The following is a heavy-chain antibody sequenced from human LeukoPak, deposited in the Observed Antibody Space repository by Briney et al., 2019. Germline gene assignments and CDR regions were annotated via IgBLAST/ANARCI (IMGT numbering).Heavy chain of an antibody. CDR3: AIGRGHIDY. CDR2: IYSGGST. D-gene: IGHD5-18*01. V-gene: IGHV3-53*04. Sequence: GGSLRLSCAAFGFTFSSYAMHWVRQAPGKGLEWVSVIYSGGSTYYADSVKGRFTISRHNSKNTLYLQMNSLRAEDTAVYYCAIGRGHIDYWGQGTLVTVSS. CDR1: GFTFSSYA. J-gene: IGHJ4*02.